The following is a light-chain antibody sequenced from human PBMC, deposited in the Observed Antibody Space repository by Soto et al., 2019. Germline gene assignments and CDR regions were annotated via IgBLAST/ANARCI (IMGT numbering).Light chain of an antibody. V-gene: IGLV2-8*01. Sequence: QSALTQPPSASGSPGQSVTISCTGTSSDVCAYNFVSWYQQHPGKAPKIIIYEVSKRASGVPDRFSGSKSGNTASLTVSGLQADDEADYYCNSYGGSSNVIFGGGTKLTVL. CDR3: NSYGGSSNVI. CDR1: SSDVCAYNF. CDR2: EVS. J-gene: IGLJ2*01.